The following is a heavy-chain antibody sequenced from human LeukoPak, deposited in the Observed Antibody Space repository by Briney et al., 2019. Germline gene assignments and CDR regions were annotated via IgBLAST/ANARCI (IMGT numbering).Heavy chain of an antibody. Sequence: ASVKVSCKASGHTFTGYYMHWVRQAPGQGLEWMGWINANSGDTNYAQKFQGRVTMTRDTSMSTAYMELSRLRSDDTAVYYCARDLWRYCSGGSCYHPIHYYYYYYMDVWGKGTTVTISS. J-gene: IGHJ6*03. V-gene: IGHV1-2*02. D-gene: IGHD2-15*01. CDR2: INANSGDT. CDR3: ARDLWRYCSGGSCYHPIHYYYYYYMDV. CDR1: GHTFTGYY.